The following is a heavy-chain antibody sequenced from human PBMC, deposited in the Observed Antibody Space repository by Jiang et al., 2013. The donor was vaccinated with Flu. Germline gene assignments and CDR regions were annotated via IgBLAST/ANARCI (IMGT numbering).Heavy chain of an antibody. CDR3: ARAIVDTPMAYAFDI. J-gene: IGHJ3*02. CDR1: GYTFTSYY. CDR2: INPSGGST. Sequence: SGYTFTSYYMHWVRQAPGQGLEWMGIINPSGGSTSYAQKFQGRVTMTRDTSTSTVYMELSSLRSEDTAVYYCARAIVDTPMAYAFDIWGQGTMVTVSS. D-gene: IGHD5-18*01. V-gene: IGHV1-46*03.